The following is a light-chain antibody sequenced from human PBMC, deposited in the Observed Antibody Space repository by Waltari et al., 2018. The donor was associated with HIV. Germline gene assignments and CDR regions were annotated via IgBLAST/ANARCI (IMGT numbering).Light chain of an antibody. Sequence: QSALTQPLSESGSPGQSVSSPCTGSSSDGGGSNSVSWYQQHPCKAPKYMIYEVIKRPSWVPDRFSGSRSGNTASLTVSGLQAEDEADYYCRSCAGSNWVFGGGTKLTVL. V-gene: IGLV2-8*01. CDR3: RSCAGSNWV. CDR2: EVI. CDR1: SSDGGGSNS. J-gene: IGLJ3*02.